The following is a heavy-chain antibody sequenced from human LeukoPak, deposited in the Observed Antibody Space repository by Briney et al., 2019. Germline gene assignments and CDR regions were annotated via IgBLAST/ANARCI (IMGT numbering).Heavy chain of an antibody. D-gene: IGHD2/OR15-2a*01. J-gene: IGHJ5*02. CDR3: ARGGMTFHNWFDP. CDR1: GGSISSGDYY. CDR2: IYYSGST. V-gene: IGHV4-30-4*01. Sequence: SQTLSLTCTVSGGSISSGDYYWSWIRQPPGKGLEWIGYIYYSGSTYYNPSLKSRVTISVDTSKNQSSLKLSSVTAADTAVYYCARGGMTFHNWFDPWGQGTLVTVSS.